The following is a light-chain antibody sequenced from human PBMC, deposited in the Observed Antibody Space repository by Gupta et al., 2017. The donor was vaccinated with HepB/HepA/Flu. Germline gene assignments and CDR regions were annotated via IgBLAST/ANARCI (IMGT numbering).Light chain of an antibody. Sequence: DIQLTQSPSFLSASVGDRVTITCRASQGISSYLAWYQQKPGKAPKLLIYAASTLQSGVPASFSGSGSGTEFTLTISSLQPEDFATYYCQQLNSYPRPFGQGTKVEIK. CDR2: AAS. CDR1: QGISSY. CDR3: QQLNSYPRP. J-gene: IGKJ1*01. V-gene: IGKV1-9*01.